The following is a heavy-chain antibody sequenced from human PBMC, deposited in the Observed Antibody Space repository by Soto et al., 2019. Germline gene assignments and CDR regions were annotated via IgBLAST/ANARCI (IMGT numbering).Heavy chain of an antibody. CDR1: GASMRSYF. CDR3: ANRGIYGDLD. Sequence: PSETRPLTCSVCGASMRSYFWSWIRNPAGKGLEWIGRIEATVRTSYNPSLKSRVSMSVDTSGNQFSLKLYSVTAADTALYYCANRGIYGDLDRGDGNRVLASS. CDR2: IEATVRT. D-gene: IGHD4-17*01. J-gene: IGHJ4*01. V-gene: IGHV4-4*07.